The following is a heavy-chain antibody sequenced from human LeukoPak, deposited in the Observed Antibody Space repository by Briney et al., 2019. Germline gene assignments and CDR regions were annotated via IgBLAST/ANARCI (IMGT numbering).Heavy chain of an antibody. V-gene: IGHV3-73*01. CDR1: GFTFSGSA. D-gene: IGHD3-16*01. J-gene: IGHJ4*02. Sequence: PGGSLRLSCAASGFTFSGSAMHWVRQASGKGLEWLGRIRSKADNYATVYAASVEGRFTISRDDSKNTAYLQMNSLRAEDTAVYYCARDSRIMTYYFDYWGQGTLVTVSS. CDR3: ARDSRIMTYYFDY. CDR2: IRSKADNYAT.